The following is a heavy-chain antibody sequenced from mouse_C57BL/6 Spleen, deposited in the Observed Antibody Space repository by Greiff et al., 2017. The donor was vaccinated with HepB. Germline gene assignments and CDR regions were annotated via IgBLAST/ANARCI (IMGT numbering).Heavy chain of an antibody. J-gene: IGHJ1*03. D-gene: IGHD2-4*01. CDR2: IDPSDSET. V-gene: IGHV1-52*01. Sequence: QVQLKQPGAELVRPGSSVKLSCKASGYTFTSYWMNWVKQRPIQGLEWIGNIDPSDSETHYNQKFKDKATLTVDKSSSTAYMQLSSLTSEDSAVYYCARGGYYDYDVGYFDVWGTGTTVTVSS. CDR3: ARGGYYDYDVGYFDV. CDR1: GYTFTSYW.